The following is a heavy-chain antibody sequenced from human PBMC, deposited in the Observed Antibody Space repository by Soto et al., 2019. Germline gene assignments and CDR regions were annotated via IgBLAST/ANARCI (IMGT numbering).Heavy chain of an antibody. J-gene: IGHJ3*02. D-gene: IGHD3-3*01. CDR3: ARDHDFWHAFDI. Sequence: GGSLRLSCAASGFTFSSYAMHWVRQAPGKGLEWVAVISYDGSNKYYADSVKGRFTISRDNSKNTLYLQMNSLRAEDTAVYYCARDHDFWHAFDIWGQGTMVTVSS. CDR2: ISYDGSNK. CDR1: GFTFSSYA. V-gene: IGHV3-30-3*01.